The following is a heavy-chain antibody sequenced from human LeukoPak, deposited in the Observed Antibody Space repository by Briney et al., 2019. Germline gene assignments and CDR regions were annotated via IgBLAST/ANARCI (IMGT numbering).Heavy chain of an antibody. D-gene: IGHD2-21*02. Sequence: SETLSLTCAVYGGSFSGYYWSWIRQPPGKGLEWIGEINHSGSTNYNPSLKSRVTISVDTSKNQFSLKLSSVTAADTAVYYCARARDLLFDYWGQGTLVTVSS. CDR1: GGSFSGYY. J-gene: IGHJ4*02. V-gene: IGHV4-34*01. CDR3: ARARDLLFDY. CDR2: INHSGST.